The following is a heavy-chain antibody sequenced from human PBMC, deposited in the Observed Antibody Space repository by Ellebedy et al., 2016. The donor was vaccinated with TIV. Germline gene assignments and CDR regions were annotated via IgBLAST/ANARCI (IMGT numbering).Heavy chain of an antibody. CDR1: GGSISGYY. CDR2: VYYRGSA. D-gene: IGHD3-9*01. Sequence: MPSETLSLTCTVSGGSISGYYWSWIRQPPGKGLEWIGYVYYRGSANYNPSPKSRVTISVDTSKNQFSLKLSSVTAADTAVYYCARVRRYYDILTGDMDVWGQGTTVTVSS. J-gene: IGHJ6*02. V-gene: IGHV4-59*01. CDR3: ARVRRYYDILTGDMDV.